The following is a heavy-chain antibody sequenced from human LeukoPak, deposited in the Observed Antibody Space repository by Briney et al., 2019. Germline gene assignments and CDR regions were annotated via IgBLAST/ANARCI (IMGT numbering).Heavy chain of an antibody. CDR2: ISEDGSNK. CDR3: AKDRETTASGTFDY. CDR1: GFTFSSYG. Sequence: GGSLRLSCAASGFTFSSYGMHCVRQAPGQGLEWVTVISEDGSNKYYEDSVKGRFTISRDNSNNTLYLQMNSLRAEDTAVYYCAKDRETTASGTFDYWGQGTLVTVSS. J-gene: IGHJ4*02. V-gene: IGHV3-30*18. D-gene: IGHD6-13*01.